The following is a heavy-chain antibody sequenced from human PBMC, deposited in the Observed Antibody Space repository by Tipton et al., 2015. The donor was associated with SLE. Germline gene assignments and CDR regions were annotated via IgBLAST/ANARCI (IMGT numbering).Heavy chain of an antibody. CDR2: IRYDGSNK. V-gene: IGHV3-30*02. CDR3: AREGDYIAAQDD. J-gene: IGHJ4*02. D-gene: IGHD6-6*01. Sequence: SLRLSCAASGFTFSSYGMHWVRQAPGKGLEWVAFIRYDGSNKYYADSVKGRFTISRDNSKNTLCLQMNSLRAEDTAVYYCAREGDYIAAQDDWGQGTLVTVSS. CDR1: GFTFSSYG.